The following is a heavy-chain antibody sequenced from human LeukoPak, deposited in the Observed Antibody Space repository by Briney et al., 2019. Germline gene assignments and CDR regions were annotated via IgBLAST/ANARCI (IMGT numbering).Heavy chain of an antibody. J-gene: IGHJ4*02. V-gene: IGHV4-39*07. Sequence: PSETLSLTCTVSGGSISSSSYYWGWIRQPPGKGLEWIGNIYYTGSTFYNPSLKSRVTISVDTSNNQFSLRLSSVTAADTAVYYCAKATGYLLWGQGTLVTVSS. CDR3: AKATGYLL. CDR1: GGSISSSSYY. CDR2: IYYTGST. D-gene: IGHD1-14*01.